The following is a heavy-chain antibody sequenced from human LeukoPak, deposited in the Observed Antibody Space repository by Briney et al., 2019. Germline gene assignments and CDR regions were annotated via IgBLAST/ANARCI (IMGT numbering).Heavy chain of an antibody. CDR1: GASINSGLYY. Sequence: PSQTLSLTCSVSGASINSGLYYWGWIRQPPGKGLEWIGSIYYSGSTYYNPSLKSRVTISVDTSKNQFSLKLSSVTAADTAVFYCARDGKRTSVITSGGARPHYFDYWGQGALVTVSS. D-gene: IGHD3-16*01. CDR3: ARDGKRTSVITSGGARPHYFDY. J-gene: IGHJ4*02. V-gene: IGHV4-39*07. CDR2: IYYSGST.